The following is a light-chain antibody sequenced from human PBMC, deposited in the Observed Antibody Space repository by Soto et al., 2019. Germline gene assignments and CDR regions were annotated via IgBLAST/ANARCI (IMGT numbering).Light chain of an antibody. J-gene: IGKJ2*01. CDR2: AAS. CDR3: QQSHGIPYT. Sequence: DLQMTQSPSSLSAFVGDRVTITCRASQTITGYLNWYQQKPGKAPKLLIYAASSLQSGVPSRFSGSGSGTDFTLTISSLQPEDFATYYCQQSHGIPYTFGQGTKLEIK. V-gene: IGKV1-39*01. CDR1: QTITGY.